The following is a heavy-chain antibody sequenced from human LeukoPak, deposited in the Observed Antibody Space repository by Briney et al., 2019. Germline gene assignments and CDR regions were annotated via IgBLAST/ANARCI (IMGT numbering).Heavy chain of an antibody. CDR1: GFTFSSYA. J-gene: IGHJ4*02. V-gene: IGHV3-23*01. D-gene: IGHD2-2*01. Sequence: VGSLRLSCAASGFTFSSYAMSWVRQAPGKGLEWVSAISGSGGSTYYADSVKGRFTISRDNSKNTLYLQMNSLRAEDTAVYYCAKGGDYCSSTSCPLYFDYWGQGTLVTVSS. CDR2: ISGSGGST. CDR3: AKGGDYCSSTSCPLYFDY.